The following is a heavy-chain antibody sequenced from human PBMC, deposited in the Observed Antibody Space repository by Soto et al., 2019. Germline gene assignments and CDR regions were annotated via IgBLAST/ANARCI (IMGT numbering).Heavy chain of an antibody. D-gene: IGHD2-21*02. Sequence: ASETLSPTCAVYGGSFSGYYWSWVRPPPGKGLEWIGEINHSGSTNYNPSLKSRVTISVDTSKNQFSLKLSSVTAADTAVYYCAGEALAYCGGDCYSDYWGQGTLVTVSS. CDR2: INHSGST. J-gene: IGHJ4*02. CDR3: AGEALAYCGGDCYSDY. CDR1: GGSFSGYY. V-gene: IGHV4-34*01.